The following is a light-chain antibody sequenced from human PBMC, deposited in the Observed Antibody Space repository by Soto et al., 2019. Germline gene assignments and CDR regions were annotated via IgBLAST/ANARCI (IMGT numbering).Light chain of an antibody. CDR1: QSGSSN. CDR3: QRYNNWPPYT. V-gene: IGKV3-15*01. J-gene: IGKJ2*01. Sequence: EIVMTQSPATLSVSPGERATLSCRASQSGSSNLAWYQQKPGQAPRLLIYGASTRATGIPARFSGSWSGTEFTLTISSLQSEDFAVYDCQRYNNWPPYTFGQGPKLEIK. CDR2: GAS.